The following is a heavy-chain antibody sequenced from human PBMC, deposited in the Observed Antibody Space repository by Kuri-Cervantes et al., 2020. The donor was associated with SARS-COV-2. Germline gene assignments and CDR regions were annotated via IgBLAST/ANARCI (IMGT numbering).Heavy chain of an antibody. Sequence: GESLKISCAASGFTFSSYSMNWVRQAPGKGLEWVSSISSSSSYIYYADPVKGRFTISRDNAKNSLYLQMNSLRAEDTAVYYCARDFSSSGGFDYWGQGTLVTVSS. J-gene: IGHJ4*02. CDR3: ARDFSSSGGFDY. D-gene: IGHD6-6*01. CDR1: GFTFSSYS. CDR2: ISSSSSYI. V-gene: IGHV3-21*01.